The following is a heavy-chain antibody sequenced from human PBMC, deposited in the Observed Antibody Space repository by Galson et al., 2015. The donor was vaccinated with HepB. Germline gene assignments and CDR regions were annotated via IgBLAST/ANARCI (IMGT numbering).Heavy chain of an antibody. CDR2: ITDSGGAT. V-gene: IGHV3-23*01. CDR1: GLTLSSYA. D-gene: IGHD2-15*01. CDR3: AKQGDGSCYTPMDY. J-gene: IGHJ4*02. Sequence: SLRLSCAASGLTLSSYAVSWVRQAPGRGLEWVSCITDSGGATYFADSVKGRFTISRDNSKNTLFLQMNSLRAEDTAIYYCAKQGDGSCYTPMDYWGQGTLVTVSS.